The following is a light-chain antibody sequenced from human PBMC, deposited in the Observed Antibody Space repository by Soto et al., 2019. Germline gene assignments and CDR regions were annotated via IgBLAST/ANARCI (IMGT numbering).Light chain of an antibody. J-gene: IGLJ2*01. CDR3: QSYDSSIVV. CDR2: EDN. V-gene: IGLV6-57*04. CDR1: SGSIASNY. Sequence: NFMLTQPHSVSESPGKTVTISCSRSSGSIASNYVQWYQQRPGSAPTTVIYEDNQRPSGVPDRFSDSIDSSSNSASLTISGLKTEDEADYFCQSYDSSIVVFGGGTKLTVI.